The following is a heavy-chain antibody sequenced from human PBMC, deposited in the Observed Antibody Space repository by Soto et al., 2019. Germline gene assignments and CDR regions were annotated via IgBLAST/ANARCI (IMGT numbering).Heavy chain of an antibody. V-gene: IGHV3-11*06. CDR1: GFTFSDYY. Sequence: GGSLRLSCAASGFTFSDYYMSWIRQAPGKGLEWVSYISSSSSYTNYADSVKGRFTISRDNAKNSLYLQMNSLRDEDTAVYYCASGLGSSRSWGQGSRVTVSS. J-gene: IGHJ1*01. CDR3: ASGLGSSRS. D-gene: IGHD3-10*01. CDR2: ISSSSSYT.